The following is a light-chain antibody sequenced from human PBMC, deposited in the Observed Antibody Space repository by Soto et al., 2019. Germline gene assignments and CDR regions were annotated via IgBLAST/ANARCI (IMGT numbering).Light chain of an antibody. J-gene: IGKJ1*01. Sequence: EIVMTQSPATLSVSPGERATLSCRASQSVSSNLAWYQQRPGQAPRLLIYDASTRAAGIPARFSGSGSGTEFILTISSLQSEYFADYYCQQYNDWPTFGQGTKVEIK. CDR3: QQYNDWPT. V-gene: IGKV3-15*01. CDR1: QSVSSN. CDR2: DAS.